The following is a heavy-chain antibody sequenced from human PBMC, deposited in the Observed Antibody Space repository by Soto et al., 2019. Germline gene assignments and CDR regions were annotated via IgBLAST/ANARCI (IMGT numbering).Heavy chain of an antibody. CDR1: GYTFTGYY. V-gene: IGHV1-2*04. J-gene: IGHJ6*03. D-gene: IGHD2-2*01. Sequence: ASVKVSCKASGYTFTGYYMHWVRQAPGQGLEWMGWINPNSGGTNYAQKFQGWVTMTRDTSISTAYMELSRLRSDDTAVYYCARDGSVVVPAASGYYYYYYMDVWGKGTTVTVSS. CDR2: INPNSGGT. CDR3: ARDGSVVVPAASGYYYYYYMDV.